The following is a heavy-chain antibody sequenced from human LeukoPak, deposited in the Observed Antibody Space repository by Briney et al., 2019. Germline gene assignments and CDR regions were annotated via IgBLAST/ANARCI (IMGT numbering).Heavy chain of an antibody. CDR2: IYHSGST. CDR3: ARRFSNSHFDY. J-gene: IGHJ4*02. CDR1: GYSISSGYY. D-gene: IGHD6-6*01. V-gene: IGHV4-38-2*01. Sequence: SETLSLTCAVSGYSISSGYYWGWIRQPPGKGLEWIGNIYHSGSTYYNPSLKSRVTISVDTSKNQFSLKLSSVTAADTAVYYCARRFSNSHFDYWGQGTLATVSS.